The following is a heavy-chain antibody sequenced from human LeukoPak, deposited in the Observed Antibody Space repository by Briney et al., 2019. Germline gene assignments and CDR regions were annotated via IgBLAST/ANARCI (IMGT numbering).Heavy chain of an antibody. CDR2: ISGSGGST. J-gene: IGHJ6*02. V-gene: IGHV3-23*01. D-gene: IGHD2-15*01. Sequence: GGSLRLSCAASGFTFSSYAMSWVRQAPGKGLEWVSAISGSGGSTYYADSVKGRFTISRDNSKNTLYLQMNSLRAEDTAVYYCAKFRCSGGSCQPTHYYYYGMDVWGQGTTVTVSS. CDR3: AKFRCSGGSCQPTHYYYYGMDV. CDR1: GFTFSSYA.